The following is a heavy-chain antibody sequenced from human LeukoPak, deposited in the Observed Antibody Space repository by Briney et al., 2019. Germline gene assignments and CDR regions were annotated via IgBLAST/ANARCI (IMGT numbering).Heavy chain of an antibody. Sequence: SGTLSLTCAVSGGSISSSNWWSWVRQPPGKGLEWIGEIYHSGSTNYNPSLKSRVTISVDRSKNQFSLKLSSLTAADTAVYYCARDEWWSSPFDPWGQGTLVTVSS. CDR1: GGSISSSNW. CDR2: IYHSGST. CDR3: ARDEWWSSPFDP. D-gene: IGHD2-15*01. V-gene: IGHV4-4*02. J-gene: IGHJ5*02.